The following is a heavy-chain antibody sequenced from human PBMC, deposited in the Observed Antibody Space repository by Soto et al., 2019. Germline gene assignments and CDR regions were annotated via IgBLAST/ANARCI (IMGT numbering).Heavy chain of an antibody. V-gene: IGHV3-33*01. D-gene: IGHD3-3*01. J-gene: IGHJ4*02. CDR3: ARDHYDFWSGYYGFHPDY. CDR2: IWYDGSNK. CDR1: GFTFSSYG. Sequence: GGSLRLSCAASGFTFSSYGMHWVRQAPGKGLEWVAVIWYDGSNKYYADSVKGRFTISRDNSKNTLYLQMNSLRAEDTAVYYCARDHYDFWSGYYGFHPDYWGQGTLVTVSS.